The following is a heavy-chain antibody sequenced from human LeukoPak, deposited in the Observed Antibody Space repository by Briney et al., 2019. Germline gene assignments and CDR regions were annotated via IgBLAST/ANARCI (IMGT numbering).Heavy chain of an antibody. Sequence: ASVKVSCKASGYTFTGYYMHWVRQAPGQGLEWMGWINPNSGDTNYAQKFQGRVTMTRDTSTSTVYMELSSLRSEDTAVYYCASEHKPPYPDYDSSGSPTWGQGTLVTVSS. CDR1: GYTFTGYY. V-gene: IGHV1-2*02. D-gene: IGHD3-22*01. CDR2: INPNSGDT. CDR3: ASEHKPPYPDYDSSGSPT. J-gene: IGHJ4*02.